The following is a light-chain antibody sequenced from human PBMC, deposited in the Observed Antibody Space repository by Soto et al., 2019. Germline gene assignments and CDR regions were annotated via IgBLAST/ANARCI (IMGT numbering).Light chain of an antibody. CDR1: SSDVGSYNL. V-gene: IGLV2-23*01. CDR2: EGS. J-gene: IGLJ1*01. Sequence: QSVLTQPASVSGSPGQSITISCTGTSSDVGSYNLVSWYQQHPGKAPKLMIYEGSKRPSGVSNRFSGSKSGHTASLTISGLQAEDEADYYCCSYAGSSTYAFGTGTKVTVL. CDR3: CSYAGSSTYA.